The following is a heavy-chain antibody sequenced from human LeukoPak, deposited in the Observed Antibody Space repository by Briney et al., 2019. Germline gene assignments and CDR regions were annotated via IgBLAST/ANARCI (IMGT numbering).Heavy chain of an antibody. CDR2: ISYDGSNK. D-gene: IGHD3-22*01. CDR1: GFTFSSYA. CDR3: AKDRVTYYYDSSGYPDY. J-gene: IGHJ4*02. Sequence: PGGSLRLSCAASGFTFSSYAMHWVRQAPGKGLEWVAVISYDGSNKYYADSVKGRFTISRDNSKNTLYLQMNSLRAEDTAVYYCAKDRVTYYYDSSGYPDYWGQGTLVTVSS. V-gene: IGHV3-30-3*01.